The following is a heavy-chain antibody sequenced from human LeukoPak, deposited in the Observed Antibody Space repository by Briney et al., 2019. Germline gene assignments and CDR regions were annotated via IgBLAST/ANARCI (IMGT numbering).Heavy chain of an antibody. CDR2: IYYSGST. CDR1: GGSISSYY. V-gene: IGHV4-59*01. J-gene: IGHJ3*02. Sequence: SETLSLTCTVSGGSISSYYWIWIRQPPGKGLEWIGYIYYSGSTNYNPSLKSRVTISVDTSKNQFSLKLSSVTAADTAVYYCARDLTEDDAFDIWGQGTMVTVSS. CDR3: ARDLTEDDAFDI. D-gene: IGHD1-14*01.